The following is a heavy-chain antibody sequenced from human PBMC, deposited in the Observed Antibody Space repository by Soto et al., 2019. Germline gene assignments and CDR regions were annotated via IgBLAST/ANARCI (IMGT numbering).Heavy chain of an antibody. J-gene: IGHJ4*02. CDR1: GFTFSSYS. CDR2: ISSSSSYI. Sequence: GGSLRLSCAASGFTFSSYSMNWVRQAPGKGLEWVSSISSSSSYIYYADSVKGRFTISRDNAKSSLYLQMNSLRAEDTAVYYCARDSLGYYYDSSGYSDLDYWGQGTLVNVSS. CDR3: ARDSLGYYYDSSGYSDLDY. D-gene: IGHD3-22*01. V-gene: IGHV3-21*01.